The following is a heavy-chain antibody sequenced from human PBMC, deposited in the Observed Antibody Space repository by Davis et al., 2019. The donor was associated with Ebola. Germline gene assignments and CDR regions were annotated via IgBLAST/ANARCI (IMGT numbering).Heavy chain of an antibody. J-gene: IGHJ3*01. V-gene: IGHV3-7*01. CDR3: ARMGYLPYYETLTVGAYHMDV. CDR2: IKQDGSEK. D-gene: IGHD3-9*01. CDR1: GFSFSIYW. Sequence: PGGSLRLSCAASGFSFSIYWMTWVRQAPGKGLEWVANIKQDGSEKDYGDSVKGRFTISRDNAKYSVDLQMNNLRAEDTAVYYCARMGYLPYYETLTVGAYHMDVWGLGTMVTVSS.